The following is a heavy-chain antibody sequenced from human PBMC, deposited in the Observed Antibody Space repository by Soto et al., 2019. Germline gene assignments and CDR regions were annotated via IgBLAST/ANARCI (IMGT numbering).Heavy chain of an antibody. J-gene: IGHJ5*02. CDR1: GGSINSTNW. V-gene: IGHV4-4*02. CDR3: ARVWTTVTNWFDP. CDR2: IYHSGST. Sequence: QVQLQESGPGLVKPSGTLSLTCAVSGGSINSTNWWRWVRQPPGKGLEWIGEIYHSGSTNYNPSLKSRVTISVDKSKNQFSLKLSSVTAADTAVYYCARVWTTVTNWFDPWGQGTLVTVSS. D-gene: IGHD4-17*01.